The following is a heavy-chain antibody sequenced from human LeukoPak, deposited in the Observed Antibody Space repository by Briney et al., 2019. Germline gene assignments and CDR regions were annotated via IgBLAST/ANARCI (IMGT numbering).Heavy chain of an antibody. V-gene: IGHV4-31*10. Sequence: PSETLSLTCTVSGGSVSSGAYYWSWIRQPPVRGLEWIGLIYYDGNSYYNPSLKSRITISVDLSQDQFVLKMSSVNAADTAGVFWARTLYSYGSVSYSMDVWGQGTAVTVSS. CDR2: IYYDGNS. CDR1: GGSVSSGAYY. CDR3: ARTLYSYGSVSYSMDV. D-gene: IGHD3-10*01. J-gene: IGHJ6*02.